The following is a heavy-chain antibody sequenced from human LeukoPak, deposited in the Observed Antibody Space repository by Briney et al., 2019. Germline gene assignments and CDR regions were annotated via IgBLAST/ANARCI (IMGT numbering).Heavy chain of an antibody. J-gene: IGHJ4*02. CDR1: GFTFSSYG. V-gene: IGHV3-30*18. CDR3: AKNADYYDSSGYYSGY. CDR2: ISYDGSNK. Sequence: GGSLRLSCAASGFTFSSYGMPWVRQAPGKGLEWVAVISYDGSNKYYADSVKGRFPISRDNSKNTLYLQMNSLRAEDTAVYYCAKNADYYDSSGYYSGYWGQGTLVTVSS. D-gene: IGHD3-22*01.